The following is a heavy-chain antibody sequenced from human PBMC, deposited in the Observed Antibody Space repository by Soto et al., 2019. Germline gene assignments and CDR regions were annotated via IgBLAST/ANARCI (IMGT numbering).Heavy chain of an antibody. D-gene: IGHD5-18*01. CDR1: GGSFSGYY. CDR2: INHSGST. V-gene: IGHV4-34*01. J-gene: IGHJ4*02. CDR3: ARGVGTAMSFDY. Sequence: QVQLQQWGAGLLKPSETLSLTCAVYGGSFSGYYWSWIRQPPGKGLEWIGEINHSGSTNYNPSLKRRVTISVDTSKNQFSLKLSSVTAADTAVYYCARGVGTAMSFDYWGQGTLVTVSS.